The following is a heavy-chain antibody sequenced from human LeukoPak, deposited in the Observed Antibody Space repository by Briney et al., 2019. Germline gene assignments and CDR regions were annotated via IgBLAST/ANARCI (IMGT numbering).Heavy chain of an antibody. J-gene: IGHJ3*02. V-gene: IGHV3-30*02. CDR2: IRYDGTNT. Sequence: GGSLRLSCAASGFTFNSYGMHWVRQAPGKGLEWVAFIRYDGTNTYYADSVKGRFTISRDNSKNTLYLQMNSLRAEDTAVYYCARYPTTLDAFDIWGQGTMVTVSS. CDR1: GFTFNSYG. D-gene: IGHD1-1*01. CDR3: ARYPTTLDAFDI.